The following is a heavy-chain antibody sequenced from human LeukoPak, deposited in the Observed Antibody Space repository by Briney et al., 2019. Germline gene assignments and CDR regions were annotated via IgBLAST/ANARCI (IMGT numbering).Heavy chain of an antibody. V-gene: IGHV4-30-4*01. D-gene: IGHD3-10*01. CDR1: GGSISSGDYY. Sequence: SETLSLTCTVSGGSISSGDYYWRWIRQPPGKGLEWIGYIYYSGSTYYNPSLKSRVTISVDTSKNQFSLKLSSVTAADTAVYYCASYYDYYGSGSYYNDGYYFDYWGQGTLVTVSS. CDR2: IYYSGST. CDR3: ASYYDYYGSGSYYNDGYYFDY. J-gene: IGHJ4*02.